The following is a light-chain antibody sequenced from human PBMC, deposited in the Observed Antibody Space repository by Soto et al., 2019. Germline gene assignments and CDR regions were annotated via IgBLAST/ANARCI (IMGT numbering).Light chain of an antibody. CDR3: QQSYNTPYT. Sequence: DIQMTQSPSSLSASVGDRVTMTCRASQTMSTSLHWYQQKPGKPPKLLIYTASSLQSGVPSRFSGGGSGTDFTLTISSLQPEDFATYYCQQSYNTPYTFGLGTKLEIK. CDR1: QTMSTS. J-gene: IGKJ2*01. CDR2: TAS. V-gene: IGKV1-39*01.